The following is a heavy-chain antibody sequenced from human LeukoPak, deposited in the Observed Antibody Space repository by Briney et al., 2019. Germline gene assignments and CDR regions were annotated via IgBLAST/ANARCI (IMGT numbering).Heavy chain of an antibody. Sequence: GGSLRLSCAASGFTFDDYGMSWVRQAPGKGLEWVSGISWNGGTTGFADSVRGRFTISRDNAKNSLYLQMNSLRAEDTAFYYCAKAVPTALYCTGVKCYDGYFQHWGQGALVTVSS. CDR1: GFTFDDYG. J-gene: IGHJ1*01. D-gene: IGHD2-8*02. CDR2: ISWNGGTT. CDR3: AKAVPTALYCTGVKCYDGYFQH. V-gene: IGHV3-20*04.